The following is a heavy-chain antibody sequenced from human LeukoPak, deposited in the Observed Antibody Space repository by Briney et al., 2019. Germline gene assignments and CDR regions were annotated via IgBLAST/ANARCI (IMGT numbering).Heavy chain of an antibody. Sequence: PSETLSLTCTVSGGSITGYYWSWIRQPPGKTLEWIGYIYYSGSTAYNPSLKSRVTISVDTSKNQFSLKLSSVTAADTAVYYCARLDSGDYFFDYWGQGSLVTVSS. D-gene: IGHD4-17*01. CDR1: GGSITGYY. CDR3: ARLDSGDYFFDY. J-gene: IGHJ4*02. V-gene: IGHV4-59*08. CDR2: IYYSGST.